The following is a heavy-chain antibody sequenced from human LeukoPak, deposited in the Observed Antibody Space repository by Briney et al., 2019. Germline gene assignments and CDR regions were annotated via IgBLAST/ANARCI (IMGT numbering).Heavy chain of an antibody. D-gene: IGHD5-12*01. Sequence: SETLSLTCTVSGGSISSYYWSWIRQPPGKGLEWIGYIYYSGSTNYNPSLKSRVTISVDTSKNQFSPKLSSVTAADTAVYYCARDYGGYDSYFDYWGQGTLVTVSS. J-gene: IGHJ4*02. CDR3: ARDYGGYDSYFDY. V-gene: IGHV4-59*01. CDR1: GGSISSYY. CDR2: IYYSGST.